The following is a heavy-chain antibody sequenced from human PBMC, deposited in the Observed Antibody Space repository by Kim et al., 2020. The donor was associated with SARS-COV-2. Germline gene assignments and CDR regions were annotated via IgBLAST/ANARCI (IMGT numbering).Heavy chain of an antibody. CDR1: GFRFSIYA. V-gene: IGHV3-23*01. CDR3: ARDVLTSCSGVNCAPAWFDP. Sequence: GGSLRLSCAASGFRFSIYAMSWVRQAPGKGLEWVSAITAGGRNANYADSVRGRFTISRDNSRNILYLQMRSLRAEDTALYYCARDVLTSCSGVNCAPAWFDPWGQGTLVTVSS. J-gene: IGHJ5*02. CDR2: ITAGGRNA. D-gene: IGHD2-15*01.